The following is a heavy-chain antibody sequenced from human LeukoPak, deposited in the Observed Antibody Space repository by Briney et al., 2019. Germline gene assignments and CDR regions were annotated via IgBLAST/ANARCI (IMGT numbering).Heavy chain of an antibody. V-gene: IGHV1-18*01. D-gene: IGHD6-6*01. CDR3: ATSSSPYYYYGMDV. CDR1: GYTFTSYG. CDR2: ISAYNGNT. Sequence: ASVKVSCKASGYTFTSYGISWVRQAPGQGLEWMGWISAYNGNTNYAQKLQGRVTMTEDTSTDTAYMELSSLGSEDTAVYYCATSSSPYYYYGMDVWGQGTTVTVSS. J-gene: IGHJ6*02.